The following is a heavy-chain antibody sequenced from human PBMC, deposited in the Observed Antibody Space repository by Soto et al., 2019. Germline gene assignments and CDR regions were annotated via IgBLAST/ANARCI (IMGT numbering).Heavy chain of an antibody. CDR2: ITHSGST. D-gene: IGHD3-16*01. CDR1: GGPISSYY. J-gene: IGHJ5*02. CDR3: ASVPRGPGFGWFDH. V-gene: IGHV4-59*01. Sequence: QVQLQESGPGLVKPSETLSLACTVSGGPISSYYWSWFRQTPGKGLEWIGYITHSGSTKYNPSLESRVPVSIDTSRQQFSLKLSSVTAADPSVYHCASVPRGPGFGWFDHWGQGSVVVVSS.